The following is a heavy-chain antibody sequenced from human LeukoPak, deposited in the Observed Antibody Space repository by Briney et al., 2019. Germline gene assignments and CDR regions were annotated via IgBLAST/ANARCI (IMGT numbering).Heavy chain of an antibody. D-gene: IGHD2-15*01. Sequence: PSETLSLTCPVSAGSISSNNYYWGWLRQPPGKGWEGLGSIYDSESTYYNPTPKTRVTISVDTSKNQCSLKLSSVTAAETAVYYCARQPTPQPGFCSGGSCSKFDYWGQGNLVTVSS. CDR2: IYDSEST. V-gene: IGHV4-39*01. J-gene: IGHJ4*02. CDR1: AGSISSNNYY. CDR3: ARQPTPQPGFCSGGSCSKFDY.